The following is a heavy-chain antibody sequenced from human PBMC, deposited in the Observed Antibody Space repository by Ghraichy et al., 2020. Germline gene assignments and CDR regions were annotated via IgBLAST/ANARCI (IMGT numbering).Heavy chain of an antibody. CDR3: AKDDSGYSGYDTPYWYFDL. Sequence: GGSLRLSCAASGFTFSSYAMSWVRQAPGKGLEWVSAISGSGGSTYYADSVKGRFTISRDNSKNTLYLQMNSLRAEDTAVYYCAKDDSGYSGYDTPYWYFDLWGRGTLVTVSS. J-gene: IGHJ2*01. CDR1: GFTFSSYA. V-gene: IGHV3-23*01. CDR2: ISGSGGST. D-gene: IGHD5-12*01.